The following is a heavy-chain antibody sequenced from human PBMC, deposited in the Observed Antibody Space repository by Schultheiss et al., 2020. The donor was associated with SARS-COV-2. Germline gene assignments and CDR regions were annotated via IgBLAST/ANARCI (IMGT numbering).Heavy chain of an antibody. CDR3: ARYAGYYGSGSPGQANYGMDV. J-gene: IGHJ6*02. V-gene: IGHV3-23*01. Sequence: GGSLRLSCAASGFTFSSYAMSWVRQAPGKGLEWVSAISGSGGSTYYADSVKGRFTISRDNSKNTLYLQMNSLRAEDTAVYYCARYAGYYGSGSPGQANYGMDVWGQGTTVTVSS. D-gene: IGHD3-10*01. CDR1: GFTFSSYA. CDR2: ISGSGGST.